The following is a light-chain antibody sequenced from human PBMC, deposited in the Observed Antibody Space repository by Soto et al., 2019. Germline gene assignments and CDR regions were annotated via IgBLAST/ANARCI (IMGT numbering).Light chain of an antibody. V-gene: IGKV3-11*01. CDR1: QSVSSY. Sequence: EIEMTQSPATLSLAPVERATLSCRASQSVSSYLAWYQQKPGQAPRLLIYDASNRATGIPARFSGSGSGTDFTLTISSLEPEDFAVYYCQQRSNWRRTFGQGTKVDI. CDR2: DAS. CDR3: QQRSNWRRT. J-gene: IGKJ1*01.